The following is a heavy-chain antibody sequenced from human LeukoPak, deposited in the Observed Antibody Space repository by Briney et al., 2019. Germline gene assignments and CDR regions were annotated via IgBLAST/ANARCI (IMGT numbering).Heavy chain of an antibody. J-gene: IGHJ5*02. CDR3: ARGRGITMVRGVMRWFDP. CDR2: INHSGST. V-gene: IGHV4-34*01. CDR1: GGSFSGYY. D-gene: IGHD3-10*01. Sequence: SETLSLTCAVYGGSFSGYYWSWIRQPPGKGLEWIGEINHSGSTNYNPSLKSRVTISVDTSKNQFSLKLSSVTAADTAVHYCARGRGITMVRGVMRWFDPWGQGTLVTVSS.